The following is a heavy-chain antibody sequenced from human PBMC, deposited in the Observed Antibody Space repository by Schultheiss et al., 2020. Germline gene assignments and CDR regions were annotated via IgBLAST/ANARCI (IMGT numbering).Heavy chain of an antibody. Sequence: SQTLSLTCAVYGGSFSGYYWSWIRQPPGKGLEWIGEINHSGSTKYNPSLKSRVTISVDTSKNQFSLKLTSVTAADTAVYYCARGALGGSLYYFDDWGQGTLVTVSS. V-gene: IGHV4-34*01. J-gene: IGHJ4*02. D-gene: IGHD2-15*01. CDR3: ARGALGGSLYYFDD. CDR1: GGSFSGYY. CDR2: INHSGST.